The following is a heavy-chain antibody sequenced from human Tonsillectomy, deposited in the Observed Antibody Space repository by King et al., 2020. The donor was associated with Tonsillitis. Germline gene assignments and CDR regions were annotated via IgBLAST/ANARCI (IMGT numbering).Heavy chain of an antibody. J-gene: IGHJ3*02. CDR3: ARDIPRLTDWDGAFDI. V-gene: IGHV1-2*02. Sequence: VQLVESGAEVKKPGASVKVSCKASGYYFSDNFMHWVRQAPGQGLEWMGWLNPNSGDTNYAQKFQGRVTMTRDTSISTAYMELSRLRSDDTAVYYCARDIPRLTDWDGAFDIWGQGTMVTVSS. D-gene: IGHD1-1*01. CDR2: LNPNSGDT. CDR1: GYYFSDNF.